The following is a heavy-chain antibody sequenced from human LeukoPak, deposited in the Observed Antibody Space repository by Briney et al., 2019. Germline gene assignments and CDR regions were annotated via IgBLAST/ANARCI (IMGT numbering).Heavy chain of an antibody. J-gene: IGHJ6*02. Sequence: GGSLRLSCAASGFTVNSNSMSWVRQATGKGLECVAAIYSGDSTYYPDSVKGRFSISRDNSRNTLYLQMSSLRAEDTAIYYCVGRPYYYYGMDVWGQGTTVTVSS. CDR1: GFTVNSNS. CDR2: IYSGDST. CDR3: VGRPYYYYGMDV. V-gene: IGHV3-53*01.